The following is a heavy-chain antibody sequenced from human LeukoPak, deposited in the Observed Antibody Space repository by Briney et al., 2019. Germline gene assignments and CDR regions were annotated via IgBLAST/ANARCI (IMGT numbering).Heavy chain of an antibody. CDR2: ISSSSSYI. CDR1: GFTFSSYS. V-gene: IGHV3-21*01. CDR3: ARDRITLRSRWNPFDY. Sequence: GGSLRLSCAASGFTFSSYSMNWVRQAPGKGLEWVSSISSSSSYIYYADSVKGRFTISRDNAKNSLYLQMNSLRAEDTAVYYCARDRITLRSRWNPFDYWGQGTLVTVSS. D-gene: IGHD4-17*01. J-gene: IGHJ4*02.